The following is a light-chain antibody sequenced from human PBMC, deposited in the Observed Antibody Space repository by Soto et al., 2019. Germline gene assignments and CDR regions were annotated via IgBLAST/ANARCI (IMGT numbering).Light chain of an antibody. CDR1: SSDVGSYKL. V-gene: IGLV2-23*02. CDR3: CSFAGYRTVV. Sequence: QSALTQPASVSGSPGQSITISCTGTSSDVGSYKLVSWYQHHPGKAPKLMIFEVTKRPSGVSNRFSGSKSGNTASLTISGLQAEDEADYYCCSFAGYRTVVFGGGTKLTVL. CDR2: EVT. J-gene: IGLJ2*01.